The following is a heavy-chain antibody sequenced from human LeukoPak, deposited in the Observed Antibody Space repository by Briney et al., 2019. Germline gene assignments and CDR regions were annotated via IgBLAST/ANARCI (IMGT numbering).Heavy chain of an antibody. CDR2: INGDGSWT. V-gene: IGHV3-74*01. CDR3: VSFYETY. CDR1: GNYW. Sequence: GGSLRLSCAASGNYWMHWVRQAPGKGLVWVSHINGDGSWTTYADSVKGRFTISKDNAKNAVYLQMNNLRAEDAAVYYCVSFYETYWGRGTLVTVSS. D-gene: IGHD2-2*01. J-gene: IGHJ4*02.